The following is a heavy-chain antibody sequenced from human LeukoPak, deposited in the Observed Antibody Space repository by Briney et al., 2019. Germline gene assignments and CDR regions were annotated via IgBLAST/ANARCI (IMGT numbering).Heavy chain of an antibody. D-gene: IGHD2-15*01. CDR3: ARKEEYCSGGSCYLGRFDP. J-gene: IGHJ5*02. CDR1: GGSISSYY. CDR2: IYTSGST. Sequence: SETLSLTCTVSGGSISSYYWSWIRQPAGKGLEWIGLIYTSGSTNYNPSLKSRVTMSVDTSKNQFSLKLSSVTAADTAVYYCARKEEYCSGGSCYLGRFDPWGPGTLVTVSS. V-gene: IGHV4-4*07.